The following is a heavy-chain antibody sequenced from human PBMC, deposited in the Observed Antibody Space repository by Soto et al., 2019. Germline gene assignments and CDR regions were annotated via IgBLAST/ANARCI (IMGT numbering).Heavy chain of an antibody. CDR2: INDYGTTI. J-gene: IGHJ4*02. D-gene: IGHD3-9*01. CDR1: GFNLGSYW. V-gene: IGHV3-74*01. Sequence: LRLSCAASGFNLGSYWMHWVRQAPGKGLVWVSRINDYGTTINYAESVEGRFTISRDDAKSEVYLQMNNLRAEDTAVYYCARGGLAPFDYWGQGALVSVSS. CDR3: ARGGLAPFDY.